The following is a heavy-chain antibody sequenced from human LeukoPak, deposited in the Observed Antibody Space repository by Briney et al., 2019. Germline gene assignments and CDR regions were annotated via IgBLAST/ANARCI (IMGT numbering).Heavy chain of an antibody. D-gene: IGHD3-10*01. Sequence: SETLSLTCTVSGGSISSGGYHWSWIRQHPGKGLEGIGYTHYSGSTYYSPSLESRGTVSLDTSKNQYSLKLNSVTAADTAVYYCARGGSSRFDPWGQGTLVTVSS. CDR2: THYSGST. V-gene: IGHV4-31*03. CDR3: ARGGSSRFDP. J-gene: IGHJ5*02. CDR1: GGSISSGGYH.